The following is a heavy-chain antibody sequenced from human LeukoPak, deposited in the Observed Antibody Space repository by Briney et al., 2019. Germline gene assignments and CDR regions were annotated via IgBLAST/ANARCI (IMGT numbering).Heavy chain of an antibody. CDR3: GRDGGYYFDY. CDR1: GFTFSNHA. J-gene: IGHJ4*02. Sequence: GGSLRLSCAASGFTFSNHAMHWVRQAPGKGLEWVAVISYDGSNKYYADSVKGRFTISRGNSKNTLYLQMNSLRTEDTTVYYCGRDGGYYFDYWGQGTLVTVSS. CDR2: ISYDGSNK. V-gene: IGHV3-30*04.